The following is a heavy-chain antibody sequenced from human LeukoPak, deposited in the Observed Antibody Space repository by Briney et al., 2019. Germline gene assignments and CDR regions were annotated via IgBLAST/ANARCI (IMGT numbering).Heavy chain of an antibody. J-gene: IGHJ4*02. CDR2: IWYDGGNK. V-gene: IGHV3-33*01. CDR1: GFTFSSYG. Sequence: PGGSLRLSCAASGFTFSSYGMHWVRQAPGKGLEWVAVIWYDGGNKYYADSVKGRFTISRDNAKNSLYLQMNSLRAEDTALYYCARVFIGMGAYYFDYWGQGTLVTVSS. D-gene: IGHD1-26*01. CDR3: ARVFIGMGAYYFDY.